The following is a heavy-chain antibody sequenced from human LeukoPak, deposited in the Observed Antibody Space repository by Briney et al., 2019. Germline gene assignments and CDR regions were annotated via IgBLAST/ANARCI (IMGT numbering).Heavy chain of an antibody. V-gene: IGHV4-34*01. J-gene: IGHJ4*02. CDR1: GGSFSGYY. CDR3: AILSLTGTTDYFDY. D-gene: IGHD1-20*01. CDR2: INHSEST. Sequence: SETLSVTCAVYGGSFSGYYWSWIRQPPGKGLEWIGEINHSESTNYNPSLKSRVTISVDTSKNRFSLKLSSVTAADTAVYYCAILSLTGTTDYFDYWGQGTLVTVSS.